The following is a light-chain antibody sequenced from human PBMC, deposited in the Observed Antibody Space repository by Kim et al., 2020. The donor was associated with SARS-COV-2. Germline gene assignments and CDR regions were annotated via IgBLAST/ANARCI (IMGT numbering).Light chain of an antibody. CDR1: QSVSSSY. V-gene: IGKV3-20*01. Sequence: SPGERVTSACRASQSVSSSYVAWYQQKPGQAPRLLIYGASSRATGIPDRFSGSGSGTDFTLTISRLEPEDFAVYYCQQYGSSPRTFGQGTKVDIK. CDR2: GAS. CDR3: QQYGSSPRT. J-gene: IGKJ1*01.